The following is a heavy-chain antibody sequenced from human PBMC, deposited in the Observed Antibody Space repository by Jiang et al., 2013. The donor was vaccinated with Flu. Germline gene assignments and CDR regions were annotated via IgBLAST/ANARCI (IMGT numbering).Heavy chain of an antibody. CDR2: IYYSGST. D-gene: IGHD6-13*01. Sequence: QLVESGPGLVKPSETLSLTCTVSGVSISGYYWSWIRQSPGKGLECIGYIYYSGSTNYNPSLKSRVTISVDTSKNQLSLKLSSVTAADTAVYYCATHMHSSTWYAYWGQGSLVTVSS. V-gene: IGHV4-59*01. J-gene: IGHJ4*02. CDR1: GVSISGYY. CDR3: ATHMHSSTWYAY.